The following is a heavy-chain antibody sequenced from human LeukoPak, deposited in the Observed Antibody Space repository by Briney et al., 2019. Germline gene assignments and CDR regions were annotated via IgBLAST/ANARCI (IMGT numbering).Heavy chain of an antibody. V-gene: IGHV3-23*01. CDR3: ARDGAYCGGDCYYAFDI. CDR1: GFTFSSYA. D-gene: IGHD2-21*02. Sequence: GGSLRLSCAASGFTFSSYAMSWVGQAPGKGLEWVSAVSGSGGSTYYADSVKGRFTISRDNSKNTLYLQMNSLRAEDTAVYYCARDGAYCGGDCYYAFDIWGQGTMVTVSS. CDR2: VSGSGGST. J-gene: IGHJ3*02.